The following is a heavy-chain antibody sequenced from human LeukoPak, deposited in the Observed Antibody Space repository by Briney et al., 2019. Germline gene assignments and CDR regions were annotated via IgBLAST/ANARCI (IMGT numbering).Heavy chain of an antibody. CDR1: GFTFSSYA. CDR3: AREMGTLVVAPFDY. V-gene: IGHV3-30-3*01. CDR2: ISYDGSNK. Sequence: GGSLRLSCAASGFTFSSYAMHWVRQAPGKGLEWVAVISYDGSNKYYADSVKGRFTISRDNSKNTLYLQMNSLRAEDTAVYYCAREMGTLVVAPFDYWGQGTLVTVSS. J-gene: IGHJ4*02. D-gene: IGHD3-22*01.